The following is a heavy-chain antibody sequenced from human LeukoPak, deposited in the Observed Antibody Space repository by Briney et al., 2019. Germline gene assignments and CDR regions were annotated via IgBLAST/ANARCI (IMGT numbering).Heavy chain of an antibody. J-gene: IGHJ4*02. V-gene: IGHV3-23*01. CDR3: AKDLDSSGYYESPGNY. CDR1: GFTFSKFA. D-gene: IGHD3-22*01. CDR2: ISTTDTP. Sequence: GGSLRLSCAGAGFTFSKFAMSWVRQAPGKGLEWVSLISTTDTPHYADSVKGRFTISRDNSRNTLYLQMNSLRAEDTAVYYCAKDLDSSGYYESPGNYWGQGILVTVSS.